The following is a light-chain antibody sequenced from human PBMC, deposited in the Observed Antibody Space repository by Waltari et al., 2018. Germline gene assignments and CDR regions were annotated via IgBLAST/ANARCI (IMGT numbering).Light chain of an antibody. J-gene: IGLJ1*01. CDR2: AVI. CDR1: TSDVGNYDL. CDR3: CSYAGRGTYV. V-gene: IGLV2-23*02. Sequence: QSALTQPASVSGTLGQSITISCPGTTSDVGNYDLVSWYQQHPGKAPKLLICAVIKRPSGVSSRFSGSKSGNTASLTISGLQAEDEADYYCCSYAGRGTYVFGSGTKVTVL.